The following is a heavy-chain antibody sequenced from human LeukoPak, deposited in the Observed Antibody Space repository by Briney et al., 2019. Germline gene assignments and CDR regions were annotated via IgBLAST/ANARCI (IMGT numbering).Heavy chain of an antibody. CDR3: AKDMGITMVRGQRFDY. D-gene: IGHD3-10*01. V-gene: IGHV3-23*01. J-gene: IGHJ4*02. Sequence: GGSLRLSCAASGFTFSSYAMSWVRQAPGKGLEWVSAISGSGGSTYYADSVKGRFTISRDNSKNTLYLQMNSLRAEDTAVYYCAKDMGITMVRGQRFDYWGQGTLVTVSS. CDR2: ISGSGGST. CDR1: GFTFSSYA.